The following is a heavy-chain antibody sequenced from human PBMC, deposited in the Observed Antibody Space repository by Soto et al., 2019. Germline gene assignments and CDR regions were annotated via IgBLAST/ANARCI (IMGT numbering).Heavy chain of an antibody. V-gene: IGHV3-30*18. CDR2: ISYDGSNK. CDR1: GFTFSSYG. J-gene: IGHJ4*02. Sequence: QVQLVESGGGVVQPGRSLRLSCAASGFTFSSYGMHWVRQAPGKGLEWVAVISYDGSNKYYADSVKGRFTISRDNSKNTLYLQMNSLSAEDTAVYYCAKDLAVAEPRGYFDCWGQVTLVTVSS. CDR3: AKDLAVAEPRGYFDC. D-gene: IGHD6-19*01.